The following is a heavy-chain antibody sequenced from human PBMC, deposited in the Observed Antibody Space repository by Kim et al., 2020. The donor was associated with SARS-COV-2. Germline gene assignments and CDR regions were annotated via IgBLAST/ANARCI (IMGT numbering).Heavy chain of an antibody. D-gene: IGHD2-15*01. CDR1: GGTFSSYA. V-gene: IGHV1-69*13. Sequence: SVKVSCKPSGGTFSSYAISWVRQAPGQGLEWMGGFIPIFGTANYAQKFQGRVTITADESTSTAYMELSSLRSEDTAVYYCARASSVVAASTAYYYYYGMDVWGQGTTVTVSS. J-gene: IGHJ6*02. CDR3: ARASSVVAASTAYYYYYGMDV. CDR2: FIPIFGTA.